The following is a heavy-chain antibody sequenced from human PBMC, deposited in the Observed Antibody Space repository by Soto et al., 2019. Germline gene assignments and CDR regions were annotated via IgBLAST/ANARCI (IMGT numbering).Heavy chain of an antibody. J-gene: IGHJ4*02. D-gene: IGHD6-13*01. CDR3: ARDVGQQLVDY. V-gene: IGHV1-18*01. Sequence: QVQLVQSGGEVKKPGASVKVSCKASGYTFTSYGITWVRQAPGQGLEWMGWISAYNGNKKYAQKLQGRVTITTDTSASTAYMELRSLRSDDTAVYYCARDVGQQLVDYWGQGTLVTVSS. CDR1: GYTFTSYG. CDR2: ISAYNGNK.